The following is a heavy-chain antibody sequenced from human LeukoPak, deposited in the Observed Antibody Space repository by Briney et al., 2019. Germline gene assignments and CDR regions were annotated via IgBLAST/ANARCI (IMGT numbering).Heavy chain of an antibody. V-gene: IGHV4-59*08. CDR1: GGSTSSDY. CDR3: ARLKLGAYFDL. Sequence: SETLSLTCTVSGGSTSSDYWSWIRQSPGKGLEWVGYVYNSGDTGKNPSLKSRVTILLDTSKNQCSLKLTSVSVADTAVYYCARLKLGAYFDLWGRGTLVTVSS. CDR2: VYNSGDT. J-gene: IGHJ2*01. D-gene: IGHD3-16*01.